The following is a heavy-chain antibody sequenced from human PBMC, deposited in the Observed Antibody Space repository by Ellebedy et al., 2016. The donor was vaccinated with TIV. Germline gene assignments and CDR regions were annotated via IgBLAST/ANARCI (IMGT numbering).Heavy chain of an antibody. J-gene: IGHJ6*02. CDR2: IIPIFGTA. Sequence: AASVKVSCKASGGTFSSYAISWVRQAPGQGLEWMGGIIPIFGTANYAQKFQGRVTITADESTSTAYMELSSLRSEDTAVYYCASYGDSLRGMDVWGQGTTVTVSS. D-gene: IGHD4-17*01. CDR3: ASYGDSLRGMDV. CDR1: GGTFSSYA. V-gene: IGHV1-69*13.